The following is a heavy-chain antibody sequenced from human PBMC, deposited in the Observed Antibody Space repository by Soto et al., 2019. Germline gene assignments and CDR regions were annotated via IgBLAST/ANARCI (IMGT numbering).Heavy chain of an antibody. CDR1: GGTFSSYA. CDR3: ARERGDYYDSSGYPTDY. Sequence: QVQLVQSGAEVKKPGSSVKVSCKASGGTFSSYAISWVRQAPGQGLEWMGGIIPIFGTANYAQKFQGRVTITADKSTSTAYMELSSLRSEDTAVYYCARERGDYYDSSGYPTDYWGQGPLVPVSS. J-gene: IGHJ4*02. D-gene: IGHD3-22*01. CDR2: IIPIFGTA. V-gene: IGHV1-69*06.